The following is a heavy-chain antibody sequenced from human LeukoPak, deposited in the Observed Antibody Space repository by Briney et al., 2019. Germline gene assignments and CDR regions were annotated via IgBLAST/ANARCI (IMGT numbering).Heavy chain of an antibody. J-gene: IGHJ6*04. CDR1: GFSLSTSGMC. D-gene: IGHD2-2*01. CDR3: ARTPADIVVVPAAMRHYYYGMDV. CDR2: IDWDDDK. V-gene: IGHV2-70*01. Sequence: SGPALVKPTQTLTLTCTFSGFSLSTSGMCVSWIRQPPGKALEWLALIDWDDDKYYSTSLKTRLTISKDTSQNQVVLTMTNMDPVDTATYYCARTPADIVVVPAAMRHYYYGMDVWGKGTTVTVSS.